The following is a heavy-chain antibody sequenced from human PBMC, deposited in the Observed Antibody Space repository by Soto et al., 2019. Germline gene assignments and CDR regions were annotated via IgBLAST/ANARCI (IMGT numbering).Heavy chain of an antibody. Sequence: PSETLSLTCAVYGGSFSGYSWTWIRQPPGTGLEWIGEINHSGSTNYNPSLKSRVTISVDTSKNQFSLKLSSVTAADTAVYYCARRTIAAAGTVWFDPWGQGTLVTVSS. J-gene: IGHJ5*02. CDR2: INHSGST. V-gene: IGHV4-34*01. D-gene: IGHD6-13*01. CDR1: GGSFSGYS. CDR3: ARRTIAAAGTVWFDP.